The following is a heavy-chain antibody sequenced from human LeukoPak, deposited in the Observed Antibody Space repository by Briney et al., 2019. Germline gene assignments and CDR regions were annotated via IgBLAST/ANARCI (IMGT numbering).Heavy chain of an antibody. CDR1: GITLSNAW. CDR2: IKADGSDK. V-gene: IGHV3-7*01. Sequence: GGSLRLSCVASGITLSNAWMTWVRQAPGKGLEWVADIKADGSDKYYVDSVKGRFTILRDNAKNSLYLQMNSLRAEDTAVYYCARDHLYYDISGPRFDCWGQGTRVTVSS. CDR3: ARDHLYYDISGPRFDC. D-gene: IGHD3-9*01. J-gene: IGHJ4*02.